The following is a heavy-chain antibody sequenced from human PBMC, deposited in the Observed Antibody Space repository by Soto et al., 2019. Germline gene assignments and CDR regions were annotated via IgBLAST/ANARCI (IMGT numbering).Heavy chain of an antibody. CDR2: INSGGST. V-gene: IGHV3-53*02. Sequence: EVQLVETGGGLIQPGGSLRLSCAASGFTVSSSTMSWVRQAPGKGLECVSIINSGGSTYYADSVKGRFTISRDNSKNTLYLQMSSLRAEDTAVYYCARVPGSGSYNNPLDYWGQGILVTVSS. J-gene: IGHJ4*02. D-gene: IGHD3-10*01. CDR3: ARVPGSGSYNNPLDY. CDR1: GFTVSSST.